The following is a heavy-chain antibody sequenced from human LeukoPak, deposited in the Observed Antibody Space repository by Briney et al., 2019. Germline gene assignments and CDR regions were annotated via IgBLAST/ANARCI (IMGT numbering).Heavy chain of an antibody. CDR1: GGSISSSSYY. CDR2: IYCSGST. J-gene: IGHJ4*02. V-gene: IGHV4-39*07. CDR3: ARVEYSSSWYYFDY. D-gene: IGHD6-13*01. Sequence: PSETLSLTCTVSGGSISSSSYYWGWIRQPPGKGLEWIGSIYCSGSTYYNPSLKSRVTISVDTSKNQFSLKLNSVTAADTAVYYCARVEYSSSWYYFDYWGQGTLVTVSS.